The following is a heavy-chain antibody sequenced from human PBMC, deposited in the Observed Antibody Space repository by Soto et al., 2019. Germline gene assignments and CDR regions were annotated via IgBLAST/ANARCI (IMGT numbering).Heavy chain of an antibody. CDR2: INAGNGNT. CDR3: ARHGSGWDY. CDR1: GYTFTSYA. V-gene: IGHV1-3*05. D-gene: IGHD6-19*01. Sequence: QVQLVQSGAEEKKPGASVKVSCKASGYTFTSYAMHWVRQAPGQRLECMGWINAGNGNTKYSQKFQGRVTITRDTTARTPYMEVSRLRSEYTAVYYCARHGSGWDYWGQGTLVTVSS. J-gene: IGHJ4*02.